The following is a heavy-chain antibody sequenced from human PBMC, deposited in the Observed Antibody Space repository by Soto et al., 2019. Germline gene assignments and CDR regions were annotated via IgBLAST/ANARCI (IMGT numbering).Heavy chain of an antibody. J-gene: IGHJ4*02. CDR1: GFSLSTSGVG. D-gene: IGHD3-22*01. CDR3: AHRPYDSSGYYYFDY. Sequence: QITLKESGPTLVKPTQTLTLTCTFSGFSLSTSGVGVAWIRQPPGKALEWLALIYWDDDKRYSPSLKSRLTISKDTSKIQVVLTMTNMDPVDTATYYCAHRPYDSSGYYYFDYWGQGTLVTVSS. V-gene: IGHV2-5*02. CDR2: IYWDDDK.